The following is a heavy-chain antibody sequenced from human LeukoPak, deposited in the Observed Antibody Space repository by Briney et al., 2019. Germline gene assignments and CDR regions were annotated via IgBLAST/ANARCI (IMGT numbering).Heavy chain of an antibody. CDR3: ARDLQSREWGDAFDI. D-gene: IGHD2-8*01. Sequence: PGGSLRLSCVASGFSFSNYGMHWVRQAPGKGLEWVAIIWYDGSNKYYADSVKGRFTISRDNSKNTLYLQMNSLRAEDTAVYYCARDLQSREWGDAFDIWGQGTMVTVSS. CDR2: IWYDGSNK. CDR1: GFSFSNYG. V-gene: IGHV3-33*08. J-gene: IGHJ3*02.